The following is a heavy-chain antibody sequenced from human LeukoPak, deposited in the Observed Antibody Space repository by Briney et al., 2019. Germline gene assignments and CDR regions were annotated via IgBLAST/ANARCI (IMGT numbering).Heavy chain of an antibody. CDR3: AKSSSIAARPGYFDY. Sequence: GGSLRLSCAASGFTFSSYAMSGVRQAPGKGLEWVSAISGSGGSTYYADSVKGRFTISRDNSKNTLYLQMNSLRAEDTAVYYCAKSSSIAARPGYFDYWGQGTLVTVSS. V-gene: IGHV3-23*01. CDR1: GFTFSSYA. D-gene: IGHD6-6*01. CDR2: ISGSGGST. J-gene: IGHJ4*02.